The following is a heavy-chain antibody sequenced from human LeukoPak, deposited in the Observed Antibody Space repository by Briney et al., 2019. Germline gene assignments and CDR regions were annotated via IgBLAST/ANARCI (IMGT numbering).Heavy chain of an antibody. CDR1: GFTFSSYS. V-gene: IGHV3-21*01. CDR2: ISSSSSYI. D-gene: IGHD3-3*01. CDR3: ARARYYDFWSGYYPTRGVGSGCFDY. J-gene: IGHJ4*02. Sequence: GGSLRLSCAASGFTFSSYSMNWVRQAPGKGLEWVSSISSSSSYIYYADSVKGRFTISRDNAKNSLYLQMNSLRAEDTAVYYCARARYYDFWSGYYPTRGVGSGCFDYWGQGTLVTVSS.